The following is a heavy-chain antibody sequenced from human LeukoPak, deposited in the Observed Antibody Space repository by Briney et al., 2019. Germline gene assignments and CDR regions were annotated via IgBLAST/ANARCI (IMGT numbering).Heavy chain of an antibody. D-gene: IGHD1-26*01. J-gene: IGHJ4*02. Sequence: KPGASVKVPCKASGYTFTSYYMHWVRQAPGQGLEWVGAINPIGGTTTYAQKFQGRVTMTRDTSTTTVYMELYSLGYDDTAVYHCARDLLAPDYWGQGTLVTVSS. CDR3: ARDLLAPDY. CDR1: GYTFTSYY. CDR2: INPIGGTT. V-gene: IGHV1-46*01.